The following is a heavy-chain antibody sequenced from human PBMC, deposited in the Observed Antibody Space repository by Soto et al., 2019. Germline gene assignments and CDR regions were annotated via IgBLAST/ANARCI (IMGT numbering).Heavy chain of an antibody. J-gene: IGHJ4*02. D-gene: IGHD5-18*01. V-gene: IGHV4-59*01. Sequence: PSETLSLTCTVSGGSISSYYWSWIRQPPGKGLEWIGYIYYSGSTNYNPSLKSRVTISVDTSKNQFSLKLSSVTAADTAVYYCARYPVDTAMGYYFDYWGQGTPVTVSS. CDR2: IYYSGST. CDR3: ARYPVDTAMGYYFDY. CDR1: GGSISSYY.